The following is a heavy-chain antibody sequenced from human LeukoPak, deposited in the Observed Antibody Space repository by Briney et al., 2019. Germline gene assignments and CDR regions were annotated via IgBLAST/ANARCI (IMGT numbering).Heavy chain of an antibody. CDR3: ANEYSKGDI. CDR2: INSDGNST. V-gene: IGHV3-74*01. Sequence: PGGSLRLSCAASGFTFSSYWMHWVRQAPGKGLVWVSRINSDGNSTNYADSVKGRFTISRDNAKNRLYLQMNSLRAEDAAVYYCANEYSKGDIWGQGTMVTVSS. D-gene: IGHD4-11*01. CDR1: GFTFSSYW. J-gene: IGHJ3*02.